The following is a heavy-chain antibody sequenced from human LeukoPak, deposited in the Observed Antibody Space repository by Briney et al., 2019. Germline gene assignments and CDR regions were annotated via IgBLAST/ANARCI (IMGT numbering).Heavy chain of an antibody. J-gene: IGHJ2*01. Sequence: GGSLRLSCAASGFTFNSYLMNWVRQAPGKGLLWVSRIDGYGTTTSYEDSVQGRFTISRDNAKNTLYLQMNSLGAEDTAVYYCARDSGADRRYFDLWGRGTLVTVSS. V-gene: IGHV3-74*01. CDR1: GFTFNSYL. D-gene: IGHD7-27*01. CDR3: ARDSGADRRYFDL. CDR2: IDGYGTTT.